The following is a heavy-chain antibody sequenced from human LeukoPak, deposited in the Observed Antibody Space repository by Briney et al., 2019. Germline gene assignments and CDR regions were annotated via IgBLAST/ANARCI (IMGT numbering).Heavy chain of an antibody. V-gene: IGHV3-23*01. J-gene: IGHJ4*02. CDR3: ARETRVRWTDY. CDR2: ISGSGGST. D-gene: IGHD5-24*01. CDR1: GFTFSSYG. Sequence: PGGSLRLSCAASGFTFSSYGMSWVRQAPGKGLEWVSAISGSGGSTYYADSVKGRFTISRDNAKNSLYLQMNSLRAEDTAVYYCARETRVRWTDYWGQGILVTVSS.